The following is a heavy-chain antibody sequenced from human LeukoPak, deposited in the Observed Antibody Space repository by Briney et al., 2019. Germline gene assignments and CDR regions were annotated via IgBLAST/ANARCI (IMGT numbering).Heavy chain of an antibody. Sequence: SETLSLTCTVSGGSISSYYWSWIRQPPGKGLEWIGYIYYSGSTNYNPSLKSRVTISVDTSKNQFSLKLSSVTAADTAVYYCARVKTTVTEEYYFDYWGQGTLVTVSS. J-gene: IGHJ4*02. CDR2: IYYSGST. D-gene: IGHD4-17*01. CDR3: ARVKTTVTEEYYFDY. CDR1: GGSISSYY. V-gene: IGHV4-59*01.